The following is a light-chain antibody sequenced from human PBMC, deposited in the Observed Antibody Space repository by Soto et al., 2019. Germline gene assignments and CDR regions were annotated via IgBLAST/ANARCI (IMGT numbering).Light chain of an antibody. V-gene: IGKV3-15*01. J-gene: IGKJ2*01. CDR2: GAS. CDR1: QSVSTK. Sequence: EIVMTQSPGTLSVSPGERATLSCRASQSVSTKLAWYQQKPGQAPRLLIYGASTRATGMPVRFSGSGSGTEFTLTISSLQSEDFAVYYCQQYKDWRTFGQGTKLEIK. CDR3: QQYKDWRT.